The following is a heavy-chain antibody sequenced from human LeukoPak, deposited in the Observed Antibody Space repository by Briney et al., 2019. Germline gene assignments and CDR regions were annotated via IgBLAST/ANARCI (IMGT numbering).Heavy chain of an antibody. CDR3: ARGSGYCSSTSCYKAYY. V-gene: IGHV3-30-3*01. J-gene: IGHJ4*02. D-gene: IGHD2-2*02. CDR1: GFTFSSYA. Sequence: PGGSLRLSCAASGFTFSSYAMHWVRQAPGKGLEWVAVISYDGSNKYYADSVKGRFTISRDNSKNTLYLQMNSLRAEDTAVYYCARGSGYCSSTSCYKAYYWGQGTLVTVSS. CDR2: ISYDGSNK.